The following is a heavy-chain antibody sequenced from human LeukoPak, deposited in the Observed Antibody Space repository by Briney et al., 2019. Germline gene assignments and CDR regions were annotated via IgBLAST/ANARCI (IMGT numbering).Heavy chain of an antibody. CDR1: GFTFSSYW. Sequence: GGSLRLSCAASGFTFSSYWMHWVCQAPGKGLVWVSGTNTDGSSTMYADSVKGRFTIARDNAKNTLYLQMNSLRAEDTAVYYCYGANAEHWGQGTLVTVSS. V-gene: IGHV3-74*03. CDR3: YGANAEH. J-gene: IGHJ1*01. D-gene: IGHD4-23*01. CDR2: TNTDGSST.